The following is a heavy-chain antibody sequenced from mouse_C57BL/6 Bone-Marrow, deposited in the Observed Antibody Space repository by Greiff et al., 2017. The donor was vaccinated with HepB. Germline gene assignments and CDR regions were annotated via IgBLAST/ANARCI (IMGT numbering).Heavy chain of an antibody. D-gene: IGHD2-3*01. V-gene: IGHV1-64*01. CDR3: ARKGWLRFAY. CDR2: IHPNSGST. Sequence: VKLQQPGAELVKPGASVKLSCKASGYTFTSYWMHWVKQRPGQGLEWIGMIHPNSGSTNYNEKFKSKATLTVDKSSSTAYMQLSSLTSEDSAVYYCARKGWLRFAYWGQGTLVTVSA. CDR1: GYTFTSYW. J-gene: IGHJ3*01.